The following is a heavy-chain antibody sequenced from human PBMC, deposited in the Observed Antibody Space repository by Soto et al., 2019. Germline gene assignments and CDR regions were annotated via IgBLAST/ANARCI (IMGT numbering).Heavy chain of an antibody. V-gene: IGHV4-31*03. CDR2: ISYSGGT. J-gene: IGHJ5*02. D-gene: IGHD2-8*01. CDR1: GRSITSGGNY. Sequence: QVQLQESGPGLVKALQTLSLTCTVSGRSITSGGNYWSWIRQHPGEGLEWIGYISYSGGTFYNPSLKSGVTISLDMSQNQFSLELRSVTAADTATYFCARGGRTCFDPWGQGTLVTVSS. CDR3: ARGGRTCFDP.